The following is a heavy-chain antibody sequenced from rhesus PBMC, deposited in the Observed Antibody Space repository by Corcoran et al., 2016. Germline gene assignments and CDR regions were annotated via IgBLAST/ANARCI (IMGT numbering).Heavy chain of an antibody. V-gene: IGHV4-80*01. CDR2: IYGSSGST. CDR1: GGSLNNYW. J-gene: IGHJ1*01. Sequence: VKPSETLSLTCAVSGGSLNNYWWSWIRQSPGKGLEWIGEIYGSSGSTNYNPSLKNRVTISKDTSKNQFSLKLSSVTAADTAVYYCAREAGVFEFWGQGALVTVSS. CDR3: AREAGVFEF. D-gene: IGHD3-34*01.